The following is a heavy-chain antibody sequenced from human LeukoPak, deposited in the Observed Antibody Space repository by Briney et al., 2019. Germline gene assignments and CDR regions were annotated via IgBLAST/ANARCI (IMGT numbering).Heavy chain of an antibody. D-gene: IGHD3-10*01. J-gene: IGHJ3*02. V-gene: IGHV3-21*01. CDR1: GFTFSSSS. CDR3: ARIGSGSLVAFDI. CDR2: ISSGSTYI. Sequence: GVSLRLSCAVSGFTFSSSSMNWVRQAPGKGLEWVSSISSGSTYIYYADSLKGRFTISRDNAKNSLYLQMNSLRAEDTAVYYCARIGSGSLVAFDIWGQGTMVTVSS.